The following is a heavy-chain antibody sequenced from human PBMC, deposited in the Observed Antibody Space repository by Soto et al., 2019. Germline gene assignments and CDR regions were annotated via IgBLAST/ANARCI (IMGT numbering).Heavy chain of an antibody. Sequence: SETLSLTCSVSGGSINSSSYFWGWVRQPPGKGLEWIGSIYYSGSTYYNPSLRSRVTTSVDTSKNQFSLKLSSVTAADTAVFYCAGHYSSGSRNWFDPWGQGTLVTVSS. CDR3: AGHYSSGSRNWFDP. J-gene: IGHJ5*02. CDR2: IYYSGST. CDR1: GGSINSSSYF. D-gene: IGHD6-19*01. V-gene: IGHV4-39*01.